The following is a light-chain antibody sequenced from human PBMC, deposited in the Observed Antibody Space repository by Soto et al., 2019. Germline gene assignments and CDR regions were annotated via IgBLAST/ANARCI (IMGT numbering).Light chain of an antibody. V-gene: IGKV1-12*01. CDR3: QHYGSSRIT. CDR2: AAS. Sequence: DIQMTQSPSSVSASVGDRVTITCRASQGISSWLAWYQQKPGKPPKLLIYAASILQSGVPPRFRMSGSCTYLTLTTSSLQPEDFAAYHCQHYGSSRITVGQGTGPEIK. CDR1: QGISSW. J-gene: IGKJ5*01.